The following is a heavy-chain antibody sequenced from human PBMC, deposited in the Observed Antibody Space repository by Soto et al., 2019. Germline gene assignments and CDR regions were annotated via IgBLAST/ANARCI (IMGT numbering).Heavy chain of an antibody. Sequence: EVQLLESGGGLLQPGGSLRLSCAASGFTFNSYAMTWVRQAPGKGLEWVAGISGNGRRTSYADSVKGRFSISRDNSKKTLFLDVDSLRAEDTVIDYWVKDLNYDFWSGYHDYALESWGQGTTVTVTS. V-gene: IGHV3-23*01. J-gene: IGHJ6*02. CDR3: VKDLNYDFWSGYHDYALES. CDR2: ISGNGRRT. D-gene: IGHD3-3*01. CDR1: GFTFNSYA.